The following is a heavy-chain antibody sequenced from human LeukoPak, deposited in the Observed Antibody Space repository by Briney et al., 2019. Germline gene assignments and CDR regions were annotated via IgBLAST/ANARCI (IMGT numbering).Heavy chain of an antibody. V-gene: IGHV3-33*06. J-gene: IGHJ5*02. CDR1: GFNFSSYG. CDR3: AKGSGYWFDP. Sequence: GGSLRLSCAASGFNFSSYGMHWVRQAPGKGLEWVAVIWYDGSNKYYADSVKGRFTISRDNSKNTLYLQMNSLRAEDTAVYYCAKGSGYWFDPWGQGTLVTVSS. CDR2: IWYDGSNK. D-gene: IGHD3-3*01.